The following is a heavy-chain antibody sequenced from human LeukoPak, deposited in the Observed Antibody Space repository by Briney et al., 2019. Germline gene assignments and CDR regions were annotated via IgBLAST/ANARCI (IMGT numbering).Heavy chain of an antibody. J-gene: IGHJ4*02. D-gene: IGHD3-22*01. CDR2: IWYDGSNK. Sequence: GGSRRLSCAASGFTFSSYGMHWVRQAPGKGLEWVAVIWYDGSNKYYADSVKGRFTISRDNSKNTLYLQMNSLRAEDTAVYYCASDMNYYDSSGYYYDYWGQGTLVTVSS. V-gene: IGHV3-33*01. CDR3: ASDMNYYDSSGYYYDY. CDR1: GFTFSSYG.